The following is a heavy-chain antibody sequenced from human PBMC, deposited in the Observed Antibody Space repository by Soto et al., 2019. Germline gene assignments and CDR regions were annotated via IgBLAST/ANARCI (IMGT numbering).Heavy chain of an antibody. CDR3: ARDGGSDGYFGNWLDP. CDR2: IIPIFSTT. D-gene: IGHD2-15*01. V-gene: IGHV1-69*15. Sequence: QVQLVQSGAEVKKPGSSVKVSCKASGGTFSNYAITWVRQAPGQGLEWVGRIIPIFSTTNVAQKFQGRVTITADESTTAAYMERRGLRSEDTAVYYCARDGGSDGYFGNWLDPWGQGTLVTVSS. J-gene: IGHJ5*02. CDR1: GGTFSNYA.